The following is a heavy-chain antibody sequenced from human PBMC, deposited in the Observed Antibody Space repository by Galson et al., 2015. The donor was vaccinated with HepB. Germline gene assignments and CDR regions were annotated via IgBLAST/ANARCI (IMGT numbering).Heavy chain of an antibody. CDR1: GFTFSSYS. V-gene: IGHV3-48*01. CDR3: ARDFDFWSGYYSYFDY. D-gene: IGHD3-3*01. J-gene: IGHJ4*02. CDR2: ISSSSSTI. Sequence: SLRLSCAASGFTFSSYSMNWVRPAPGKGLEWVSYISSSSSTIYYADSVKGRFTISRDNAKNSLYLQMNSMRAEDTAVYYCARDFDFWSGYYSYFDYWGQGTLVTVSS.